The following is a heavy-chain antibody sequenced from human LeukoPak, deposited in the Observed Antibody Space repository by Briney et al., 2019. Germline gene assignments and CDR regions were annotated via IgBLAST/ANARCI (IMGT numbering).Heavy chain of an antibody. CDR1: GGSISSGGYY. Sequence: PSETLSLTCTVSGGSISSGGYYWSWIRQHPGKGLEWIGYIYYSGSTYYNPSLKSRVTISVDTSKNQFSLKLSSVTAADTAVYYCASGMGYHYYGSGSYSGYYYYGMDIWGQGTTVTVSS. J-gene: IGHJ6*02. CDR3: ASGMGYHYYGSGSYSGYYYYGMDI. V-gene: IGHV4-31*03. CDR2: IYYSGST. D-gene: IGHD3-10*01.